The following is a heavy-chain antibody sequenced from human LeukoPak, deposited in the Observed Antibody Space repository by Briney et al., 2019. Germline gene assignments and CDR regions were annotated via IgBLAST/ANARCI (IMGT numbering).Heavy chain of an antibody. CDR3: ARDPGIAVAGTHY. V-gene: IGHV3-21*01. CDR2: INSSSSYI. J-gene: IGHJ4*02. D-gene: IGHD6-19*01. CDR1: GFTFSSYS. Sequence: PGGSLRLSCAASGFTFSSYSMNWVRQAPGKGLEWVSSINSSSSYIYYADSVKGRFTISRDNAKNSLYLQMNSLRAEDTAVYYCARDPGIAVAGTHYWGQGTLVTVSS.